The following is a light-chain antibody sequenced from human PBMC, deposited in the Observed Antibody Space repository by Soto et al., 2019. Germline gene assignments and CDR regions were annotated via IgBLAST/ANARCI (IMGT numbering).Light chain of an antibody. Sequence: QSVLTQPPSASGTPGQRVTISCSGSSSNIANNYVYWYQHLPGTATKLLIYDDDQRPSGVPDRFSGSKSGTSASLAISGLRSDDESDYYCATWDDSLSGQVFGGGTKLTVL. V-gene: IGLV1-47*02. CDR2: DDD. J-gene: IGLJ3*02. CDR3: ATWDDSLSGQV. CDR1: SSNIANNY.